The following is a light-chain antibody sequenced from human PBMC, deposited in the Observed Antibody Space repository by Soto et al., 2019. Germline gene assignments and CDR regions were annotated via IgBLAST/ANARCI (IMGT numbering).Light chain of an antibody. J-gene: IGLJ2*01. Sequence: QSALTQPPSASGSPGQSVTISCTGSSSDVGGYNYVSWYQQHPGKAPKLMIYEVSKRPSGVPDRLSGSKSGNTASLTVSGLHAEDDADYYCSSYGGINTVVFGGGTKVTVL. CDR3: SSYGGINTVV. CDR1: SSDVGGYNY. CDR2: EVS. V-gene: IGLV2-8*01.